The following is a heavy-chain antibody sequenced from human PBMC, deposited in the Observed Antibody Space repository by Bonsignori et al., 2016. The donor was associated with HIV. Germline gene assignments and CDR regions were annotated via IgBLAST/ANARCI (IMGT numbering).Heavy chain of an antibody. CDR2: IYHSGST. CDR3: ASGGRTQDAFDI. J-gene: IGHJ3*02. D-gene: IGHD3-16*01. Sequence: WIRQPPGKGLEWIGYIYHSGSTYYNPSLKSRVTISVDRSKNQFSLKLSSVTAADTAVYYCASGGRTQDAFDIWGQGTMVTVSS. V-gene: IGHV4-30-2*01.